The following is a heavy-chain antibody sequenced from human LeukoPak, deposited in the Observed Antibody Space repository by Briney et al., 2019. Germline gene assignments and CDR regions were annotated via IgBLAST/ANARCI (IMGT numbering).Heavy chain of an antibody. D-gene: IGHD6-19*01. Sequence: GGSLRLSCAASGFTFSSYWMSWVRQAPGKGLEWVANIKQDGSEKYYVDSVKGRFTISRDNAKNSLYLQMNSLRAEDTAVYYCARLVAGELWRRLGYWGQGTLVNVSS. V-gene: IGHV3-7*01. J-gene: IGHJ4*02. CDR1: GFTFSSYW. CDR3: ARLVAGELWRRLGY. CDR2: IKQDGSEK.